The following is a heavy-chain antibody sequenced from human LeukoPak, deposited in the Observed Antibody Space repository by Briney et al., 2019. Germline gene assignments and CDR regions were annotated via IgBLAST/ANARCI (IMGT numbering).Heavy chain of an antibody. CDR3: ARWGVTTSRYYYMDV. D-gene: IGHD4-11*01. Sequence: SETLSLTCAVYGGSFSGYYWTWIRQPPGKGLEWIGEMNHSGSANYNPSLKSRVTISVDTSKNQCSLRLSSVTAADTAVYYCARWGVTTSRYYYMDVWGKGTTVTVSS. V-gene: IGHV4-34*01. CDR1: GGSFSGYY. CDR2: MNHSGSA. J-gene: IGHJ6*03.